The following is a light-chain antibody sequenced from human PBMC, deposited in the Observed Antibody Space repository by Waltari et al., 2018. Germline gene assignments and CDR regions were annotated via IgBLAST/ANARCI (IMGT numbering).Light chain of an antibody. Sequence: NFMLTQPHSVSGSPGKTVTISCTRSGGSIANNFVQWYQQRPASASTTVIYENDKRPCYVPDQVSGSIDSSSHSASLTISGLKTADEADYCCQSYDIITVVFGGGTKLTVL. CDR1: GGSIANNF. J-gene: IGLJ2*01. CDR3: QSYDIITVV. CDR2: END. V-gene: IGLV6-57*03.